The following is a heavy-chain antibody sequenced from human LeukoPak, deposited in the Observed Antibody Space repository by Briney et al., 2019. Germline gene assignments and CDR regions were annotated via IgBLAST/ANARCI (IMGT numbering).Heavy chain of an antibody. CDR3: ARRCSGGSCYFSYYYGMDV. J-gene: IGHJ6*02. D-gene: IGHD2-15*01. V-gene: IGHV1-18*01. Sequence: ASVKVSCKASGYTFTSYGISWVRQAPGQGLEWMGWISAYNGNTNYAQKLQGRVTMTTDTSTSTAYMELRSLRSDDTAVYYCARRCSGGSCYFSYYYGMDVWGQGTTVTVSS. CDR1: GYTFTSYG. CDR2: ISAYNGNT.